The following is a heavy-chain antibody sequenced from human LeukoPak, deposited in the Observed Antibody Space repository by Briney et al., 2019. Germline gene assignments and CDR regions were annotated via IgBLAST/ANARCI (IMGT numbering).Heavy chain of an antibody. Sequence: PSETLSLTYTVSGGSISSYCWSWIRQPPGKGLEWIGYIYYSGSTNYNPSLKSRVTISVDTSKNQFSLKLSSVTAADTAVYYCASHRPGRDAFDIWGQGTMVTVSS. V-gene: IGHV4-59*01. D-gene: IGHD2-15*01. CDR2: IYYSGST. CDR3: ASHRPGRDAFDI. J-gene: IGHJ3*02. CDR1: GGSISSYC.